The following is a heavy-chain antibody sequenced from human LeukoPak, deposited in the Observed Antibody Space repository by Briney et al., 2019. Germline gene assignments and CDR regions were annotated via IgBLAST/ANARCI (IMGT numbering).Heavy chain of an antibody. J-gene: IGHJ1*01. D-gene: IGHD3-10*01. CDR1: GGSFSGYY. CDR2: INHSGST. V-gene: IGHV4-34*01. Sequence: SETLSLTCAVYGGSFSGYYWSWIRQPPGKGLEWIGEINHSGSTNYNPALKSRVTISVDTSKHQFSLKLRSVTDADTAVYYCARKEGKLLWFGELFSPAEYFQHWGQGTLVTVSS. CDR3: ARKEGKLLWFGELFSPAEYFQH.